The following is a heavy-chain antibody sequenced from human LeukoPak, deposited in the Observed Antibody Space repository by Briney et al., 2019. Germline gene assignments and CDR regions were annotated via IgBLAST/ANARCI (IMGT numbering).Heavy chain of an antibody. CDR1: GNTFSSYE. J-gene: IGHJ4*02. CDR2: MNHNSGNT. D-gene: IGHD3-10*01. CDR3: ARGNYFGSGSFDN. Sequence: ASVKVSCKASGNTFSSYELNWVRQATEQGLEWLGWMNHNSGNTGYAQKFQGRVTVTRNTSISTAYMEVSSLRSEDTAVYYCARGNYFGSGSFDNWGQGTLVTVSS. V-gene: IGHV1-8*01.